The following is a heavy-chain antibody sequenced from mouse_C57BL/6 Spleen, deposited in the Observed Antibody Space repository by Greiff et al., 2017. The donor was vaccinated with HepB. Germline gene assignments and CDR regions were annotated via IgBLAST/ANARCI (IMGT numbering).Heavy chain of an antibody. CDR3: LYGSSYDAMDY. D-gene: IGHD1-1*01. Sequence: QVHVKQPGAELVKPGASVKLSCKASGYTFTSYWMHWVKQRPGQGLEWIGMIHPNSGSTNYNEKFKSKATLTVDKSSSTAYMQLSSLTSEDSAVYYCLYGSSYDAMDYWGQGTSVTVSS. CDR2: IHPNSGST. J-gene: IGHJ4*01. V-gene: IGHV1-64*01. CDR1: GYTFTSYW.